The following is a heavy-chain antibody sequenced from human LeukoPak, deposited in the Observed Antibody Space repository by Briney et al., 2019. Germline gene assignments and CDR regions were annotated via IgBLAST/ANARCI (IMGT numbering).Heavy chain of an antibody. CDR1: GFTFSSYW. CDR3: ARGNYYGQDY. Sequence: TGGSLRLSCGASGFTFSSYWMLWVRQAPGKGLVWISRINSDGSTTSYADSVKGRFTISRDNAKNTLYLQMNSLRAEDTAVYYCARGNYYGQDYWGQGTLVTVSS. D-gene: IGHD3-10*01. J-gene: IGHJ4*02. V-gene: IGHV3-74*01. CDR2: INSDGSTT.